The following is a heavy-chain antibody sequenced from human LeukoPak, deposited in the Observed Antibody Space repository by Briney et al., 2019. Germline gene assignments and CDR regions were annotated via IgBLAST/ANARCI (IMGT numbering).Heavy chain of an antibody. Sequence: SETLSLTCTVSGGSISSYYWSWIRQPAGKGLEWIGRIYTSGSTNYNPSLKSRVTMSVDTSKNQFSLKLSSVTAADTAVYYCARDHAYSGQRIRYYYYMDVWGKGTTVIVSS. J-gene: IGHJ6*03. CDR3: ARDHAYSGQRIRYYYYMDV. D-gene: IGHD1-26*01. CDR2: IYTSGST. V-gene: IGHV4-4*07. CDR1: GGSISSYY.